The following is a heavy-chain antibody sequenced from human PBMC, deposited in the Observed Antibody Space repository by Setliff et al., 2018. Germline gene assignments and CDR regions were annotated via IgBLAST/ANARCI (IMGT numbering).Heavy chain of an antibody. Sequence: SETLSLTCTVSGGSISSYYWSWIRQPLGKGLEWIGYIYYSGSTNYNPSLKSRVTISVDTSKNQFSLKLSSVTAADTAVYYCARYYDSSGYYKYYFDYWGQGTLVTVSS. J-gene: IGHJ4*02. CDR3: ARYYDSSGYYKYYFDY. CDR1: GGSISSYY. CDR2: IYYSGST. D-gene: IGHD3-22*01. V-gene: IGHV4-59*01.